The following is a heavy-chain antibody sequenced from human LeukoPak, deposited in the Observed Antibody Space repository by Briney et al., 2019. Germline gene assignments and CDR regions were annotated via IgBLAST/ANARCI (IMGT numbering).Heavy chain of an antibody. CDR2: IYHSGST. V-gene: IGHV4-38-2*02. CDR3: ARVTGYMIEDYFDY. D-gene: IGHD3-22*01. CDR1: GYSISSGYY. Sequence: WASLSLTCTVSGYSISSGYYWGWIRQPPGKGLGWIGSIYHSGSTYYNPSLKSRVTISVDTSKNQFSLRLRSVTAADTAVYYWARVTGYMIEDYFDYWGQGTLVTVSS. J-gene: IGHJ4*02.